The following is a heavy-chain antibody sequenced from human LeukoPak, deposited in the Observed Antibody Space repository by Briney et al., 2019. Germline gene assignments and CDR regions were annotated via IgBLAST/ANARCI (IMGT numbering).Heavy chain of an antibody. V-gene: IGHV4-34*01. CDR1: GGSFSGYY. J-gene: IGHJ5*02. D-gene: IGHD3-9*01. Sequence: SETLSLTCAVYGGSFSGYYWSWIRQPPGKGLEWIGEINHSGSTNYNPSLKSRVTISVDTSKNQFSLKLSSVTAADTAVYYCARRGYFDWLLSHNWFDPWGQGTLVTVSS. CDR3: ARRGYFDWLLSHNWFDP. CDR2: INHSGST.